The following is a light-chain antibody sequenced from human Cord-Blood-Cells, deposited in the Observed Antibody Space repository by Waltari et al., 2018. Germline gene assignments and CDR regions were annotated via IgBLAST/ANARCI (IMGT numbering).Light chain of an antibody. V-gene: IGKV3-11*01. J-gene: IGKJ2*01. Sequence: IVLTQSPATLSLSPGERAPLSCTASQSVRSYLAWYQQKPGQAPRLLIYDASKRAPGIPARFSVSGSGTDFTLTISSLEPEDFAVYYCQQRSNWPYTFGQGTKLEIK. CDR3: QQRSNWPYT. CDR1: QSVRSY. CDR2: DAS.